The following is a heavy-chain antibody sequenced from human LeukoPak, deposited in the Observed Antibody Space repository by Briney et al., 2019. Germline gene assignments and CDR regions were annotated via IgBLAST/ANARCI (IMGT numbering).Heavy chain of an antibody. CDR3: ARGGNSGYNSDYYYGMDV. D-gene: IGHD5-12*01. CDR1: GFPFSSFA. J-gene: IGHJ6*04. Sequence: PGRSLRLSCAASGFPFSSFAMHWVRQAPGNGLEWVALISYDGSNEYYSDSVKGRFTISTDNSKHTPDLQMNSLRAEDTAVYYCARGGNSGYNSDYYYGMDVWGKGATVTVSS. CDR2: ISYDGSNE. V-gene: IGHV3-30*04.